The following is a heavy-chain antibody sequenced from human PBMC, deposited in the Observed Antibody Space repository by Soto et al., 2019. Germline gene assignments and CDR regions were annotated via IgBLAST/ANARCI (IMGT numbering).Heavy chain of an antibody. CDR3: AREGRLSNYYQYGMDV. D-gene: IGHD2-15*01. Sequence: SETLSLTCTVSGGSISSSYWSWIRQPPGKGLEWIGYIYYSGSTNYNPSLKSRVTISVDTSKNQFSLKLSSVTAADTAVYYCAREGRLSNYYQYGMDVWGQGTTVTVSS. CDR1: GGSISSSY. J-gene: IGHJ6*02. V-gene: IGHV4-59*01. CDR2: IYYSGST.